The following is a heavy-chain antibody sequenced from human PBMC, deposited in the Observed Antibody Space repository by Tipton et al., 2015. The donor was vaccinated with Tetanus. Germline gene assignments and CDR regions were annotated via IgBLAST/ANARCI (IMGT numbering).Heavy chain of an antibody. CDR1: GFSFTNHG. D-gene: IGHD2-2*01. CDR2: ISFNGAYE. V-gene: IGHV3-30*18. Sequence: SLRLSCAASGFSFTNHGMHWVRQAPGKGLEWVAIISFNGAYEYYAESVKGRFSISRDTSKNTVSLQMNSLRADDTAAYYCAKELGYCASTSCCGEPDYDCYYGMDVWGQGTTVTVAS. CDR3: AKELGYCASTSCCGEPDYDCYYGMDV. J-gene: IGHJ6*02.